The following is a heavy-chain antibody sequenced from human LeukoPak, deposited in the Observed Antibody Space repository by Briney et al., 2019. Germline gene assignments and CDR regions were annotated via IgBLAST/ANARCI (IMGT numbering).Heavy chain of an antibody. Sequence: GRSLRLSCAASGFTFSNYAMHWVRQAPGKGLEWVAVISSDGSNKYYADSVKGRFTISRDNAKNSLYLQMNSLRADDTAVYYCARDYCTGGSCYSYFDFWGQGTLVTVSS. V-gene: IGHV3-30-3*01. CDR2: ISSDGSNK. D-gene: IGHD2-15*01. J-gene: IGHJ4*02. CDR3: ARDYCTGGSCYSYFDF. CDR1: GFTFSNYA.